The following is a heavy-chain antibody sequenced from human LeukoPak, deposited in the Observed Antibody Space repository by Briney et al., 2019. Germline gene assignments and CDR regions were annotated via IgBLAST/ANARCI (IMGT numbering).Heavy chain of an antibody. CDR3: ARDSGGYYDSSGYSYFDY. D-gene: IGHD3-22*01. V-gene: IGHV1-2*02. CDR2: INPNSGGT. Sequence: ASVKVSCKASGYTFTGYYMHWVRQAPGQGLEWMGWINPNSGGTNYAQKFQGRVTMTRDTSTSTVYMELSSLRSEDTAVYYCARDSGGYYDSSGYSYFDYWGQGTLVTVSS. J-gene: IGHJ4*02. CDR1: GYTFTGYY.